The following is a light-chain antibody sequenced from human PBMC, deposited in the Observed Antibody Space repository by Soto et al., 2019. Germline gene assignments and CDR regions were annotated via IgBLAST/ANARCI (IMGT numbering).Light chain of an antibody. CDR2: GAS. Sequence: EIVMSLYIATLSVSPGERATLFCMASQNVSSNLAWYQQKPGQAPRLLIYGASTRATGIPARFSGSGSGTEFTLTISSLQSEDFAVYYCQQDNILPRTFGQGTKV. V-gene: IGKV3-15*01. CDR3: QQDNILPRT. J-gene: IGKJ1*01. CDR1: QNVSSN.